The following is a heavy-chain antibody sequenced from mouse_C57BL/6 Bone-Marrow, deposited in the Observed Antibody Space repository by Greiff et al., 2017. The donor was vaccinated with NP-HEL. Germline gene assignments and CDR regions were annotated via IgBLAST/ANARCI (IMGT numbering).Heavy chain of an antibody. V-gene: IGHV5-4*03. Sequence: EVKLQESGGGLVKPGGSLKLSCAASGFTFSSYAMSWVRQTPEKRLEWVATISDGGSYTYYPDNVKGRFTISRDNARNNLYLQMSHLKSEDTAMYYWARGPENYYGSSQYYFDYWGQGTTLTVSS. CDR2: ISDGGSYT. CDR3: ARGPENYYGSSQYYFDY. J-gene: IGHJ2*01. D-gene: IGHD1-1*01. CDR1: GFTFSSYA.